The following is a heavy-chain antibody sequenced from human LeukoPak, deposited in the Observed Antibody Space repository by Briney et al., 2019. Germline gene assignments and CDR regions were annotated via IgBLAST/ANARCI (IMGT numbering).Heavy chain of an antibody. Sequence: ASVKVSCMASGYTFTGYYMYWVRQAPGQRLEWMGWINANNGDTEYAREFQGRVTMTRDTSINSAHMELKNLASDDTAVYYCARGGSSSWSSPHWYLDLWGRGTLVTVSS. CDR2: INANNGDT. D-gene: IGHD6-13*01. CDR3: ARGGSSSWSSPHWYLDL. CDR1: GYTFTGYY. J-gene: IGHJ2*01. V-gene: IGHV1-2*02.